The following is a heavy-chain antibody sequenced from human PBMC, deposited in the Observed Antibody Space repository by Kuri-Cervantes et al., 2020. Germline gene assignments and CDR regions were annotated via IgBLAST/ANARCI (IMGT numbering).Heavy chain of an antibody. CDR2: IYYSGST. V-gene: IGHV4-39*07. CDR1: DDSISGSSYY. D-gene: IGHD3-16*02. CDR3: ARSPPPTSYDYIWGSYRPWFDY. J-gene: IGHJ4*02. Sequence: SETLSLTCTVSDDSISGSSYYWGWIRQPPGKGLEWIGSIYYSGSTYYNPSLTSRVTISVDTSKNQFSLKLSSVTAADTAVYYCARSPPPTSYDYIWGSYRPWFDYWGQGTLVTVSS.